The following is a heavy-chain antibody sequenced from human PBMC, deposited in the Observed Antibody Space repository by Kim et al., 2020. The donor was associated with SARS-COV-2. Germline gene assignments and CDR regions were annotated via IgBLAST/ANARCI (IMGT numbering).Heavy chain of an antibody. V-gene: IGHV3-23*01. CDR2: INGGGDDT. CDR1: GFIFSSYA. J-gene: IGHJ4*02. CDR3: AKFVANPFFDY. D-gene: IGHD7-27*01. Sequence: GGSLRLSCAASGFIFSSYAMSWVRQAPGKGLEWVSAINGGGDDTYYADSVRGRFTISRDNSNNTLYLQMNSLGADDTAVYYCAKFVANPFFDYLGQGILV.